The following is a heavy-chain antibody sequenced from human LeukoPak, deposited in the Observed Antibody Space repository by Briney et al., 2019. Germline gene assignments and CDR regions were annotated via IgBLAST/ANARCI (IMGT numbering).Heavy chain of an antibody. CDR2: IIPILGIA. CDR1: GGTFSSYA. V-gene: IGHV1-69*04. CDR3: ARDLHINYFDY. J-gene: IGHJ4*02. Sequence: ASVKVSCKASGGTFSSYAISWVRQAPGQGLEWMGRIIPILGIANYAQKFPGRVTITADKSTSTAYMELSSLRSEDTAVYYCARDLHINYFDYWGQGTLVTVSS.